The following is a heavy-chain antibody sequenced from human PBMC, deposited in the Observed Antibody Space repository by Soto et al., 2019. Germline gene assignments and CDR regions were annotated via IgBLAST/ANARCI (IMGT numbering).Heavy chain of an antibody. V-gene: IGHV3-23*01. CDR3: AKDTYSSSWYF. J-gene: IGHJ4*02. Sequence: GGSLRLSCAGSGSTFINYAMTWVRQAPGKGLEWVSSISNRGSDTYYVDSVKGRFTISRDNSKNTLYLQMNSLRAEDTAVYYCAKDTYSSSWYFWGQGTLVTVSS. CDR2: ISNRGSDT. D-gene: IGHD6-13*01. CDR1: GSTFINYA.